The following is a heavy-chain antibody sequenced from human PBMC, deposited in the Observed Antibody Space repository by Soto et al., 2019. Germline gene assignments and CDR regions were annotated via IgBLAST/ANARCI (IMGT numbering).Heavy chain of an antibody. Sequence: QVQLVQSGAEVKEPGSSVNVSCKTSGGTFGNTAVTWVRQVPGQGLEWIGGIVPLFGTANYAQKIRGRVMITSDESTRTAYMDLSSLRSDDTAIYYCARDGDPGYSFWSGPLGGGRFDPWGQGPLVTVSS. CDR1: GGTFGNTA. D-gene: IGHD3-3*01. J-gene: IGHJ5*02. V-gene: IGHV1-69*05. CDR3: ARDGDPGYSFWSGPLGGGRFDP. CDR2: IVPLFGTA.